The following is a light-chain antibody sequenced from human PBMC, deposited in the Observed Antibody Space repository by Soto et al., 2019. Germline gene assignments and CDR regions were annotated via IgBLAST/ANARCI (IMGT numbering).Light chain of an antibody. J-gene: IGLJ1*01. V-gene: IGLV2-14*03. Sequence: QSVLTQPTSVSRSPGQSITISCTGTSSDVGGYNYVSWYQHHPGKAPKLMICDVSDRPSGVSNRFSGSKSGNTASLTISGLQAEDEADYYCSSYTSGSTPWVFGTGTKVTVL. CDR2: DVS. CDR1: SSDVGGYNY. CDR3: SSYTSGSTPWV.